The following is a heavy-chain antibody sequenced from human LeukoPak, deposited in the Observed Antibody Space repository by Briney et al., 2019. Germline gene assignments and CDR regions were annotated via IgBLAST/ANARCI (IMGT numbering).Heavy chain of an antibody. CDR2: IYTSGST. D-gene: IGHD3-22*01. CDR3: ARVNYYDSSGTDY. CDR1: GGSLSSGSYY. Sequence: SETLSLTCTVSGGSLSSGSYYWSGIRQPARKGLEWIGRIYTSGSTNYNPSLKSRVTISVDTSKNQFSLRLSSVTAADTAVYYCARVNYYDSSGTDYWGQGTLVTVSS. J-gene: IGHJ4*02. V-gene: IGHV4-61*02.